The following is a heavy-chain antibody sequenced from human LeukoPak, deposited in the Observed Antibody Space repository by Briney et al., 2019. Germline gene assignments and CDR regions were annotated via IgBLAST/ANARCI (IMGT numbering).Heavy chain of an antibody. CDR2: INPNSGGT. D-gene: IGHD3-10*01. Sequence: ASVMVSCKASGYTFTGYYMHWVRQAPGQGLEWMGWINPNSGGTNYAQKFQGWVTMTRDTSISTAYMELSRLRSDDTAVYYCARDNGSGSLFWFDPWGQGTLVTVSS. CDR1: GYTFTGYY. J-gene: IGHJ5*02. CDR3: ARDNGSGSLFWFDP. V-gene: IGHV1-2*04.